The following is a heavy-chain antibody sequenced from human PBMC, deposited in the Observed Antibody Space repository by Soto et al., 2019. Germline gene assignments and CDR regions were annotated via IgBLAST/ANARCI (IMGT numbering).Heavy chain of an antibody. CDR1: GFTFSSYA. V-gene: IGHV3-23*01. D-gene: IGHD6-13*01. J-gene: IGHJ4*02. CDR2: ISGSGGST. CDR3: AKLTIAAAGMEGQDY. Sequence: PGGSLRLSCAAFGFTFSSYAMSWVRQAPGKGLEWVSAISGSGGSTYYADSVKGRFTISRDNSKNTLYLQMNSLRAEDTAVYYCAKLTIAAAGMEGQDYWGQGTLVTVSS.